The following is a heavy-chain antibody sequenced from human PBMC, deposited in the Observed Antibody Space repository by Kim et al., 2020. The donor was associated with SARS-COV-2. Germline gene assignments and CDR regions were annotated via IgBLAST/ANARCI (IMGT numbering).Heavy chain of an antibody. CDR2: NSGGT. V-gene: IGHV1-2*02. J-gene: IGHJ4*02. D-gene: IGHD1-1*01. Sequence: NSGGTNYAQKFQGRVTMTRDTSISTAYMELSRLRSDDTAVYYCARGERDYWGQGTLVTVSS. CDR3: ARGERDY.